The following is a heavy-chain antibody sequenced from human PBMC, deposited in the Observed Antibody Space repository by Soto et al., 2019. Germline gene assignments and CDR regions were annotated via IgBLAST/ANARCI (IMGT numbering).Heavy chain of an antibody. Sequence: QVQLQESGPGLVKPSQTLSLTCTVSGGSISSGGYYWSWIRQHPGKGLEWIGYIYYSGSTYYNPSLDSRVTKAVVTSKDQFSLKLSSVTAADTAVYYCASYYDFWSGYYRSVGGFDYWGQGTLVTVSS. V-gene: IGHV4-31*03. CDR1: GGSISSGGYY. J-gene: IGHJ4*02. CDR2: IYYSGST. CDR3: ASYYDFWSGYYRSVGGFDY. D-gene: IGHD3-3*01.